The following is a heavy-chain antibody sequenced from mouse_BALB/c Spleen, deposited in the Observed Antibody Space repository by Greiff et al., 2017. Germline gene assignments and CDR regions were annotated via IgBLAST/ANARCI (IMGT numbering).Heavy chain of an antibody. Sequence: EVQGVESGGGLVKPGGSLKLSCAASGFTFSSYAMSWVRQTPEKRLEWVATISSGGSYTYYPDSVKGRFTISRDNAKNTLYLQMSSLRSEDTAMYYCARGMITTDYWGQGTTLTVSS. CDR2: ISSGGSYT. CDR3: ARGMITTDY. CDR1: GFTFSSYA. D-gene: IGHD2-4*01. J-gene: IGHJ2*01. V-gene: IGHV5-9-3*01.